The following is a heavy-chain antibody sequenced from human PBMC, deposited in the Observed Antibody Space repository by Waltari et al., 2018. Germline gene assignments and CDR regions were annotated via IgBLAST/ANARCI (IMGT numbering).Heavy chain of an antibody. V-gene: IGHV4-39*01. D-gene: IGHD1-1*01. CDR1: GGSISSSSYY. Sequence: QLQLQESGPGLVKPSETLSLTCTVSGGSISSSSYYWGWIRQPPGKGLEWIGSIYYSGSTYYNPSLKSRVTISVDTSKNQFSLKLSSVTAADTAVYYCARRGRGNLAGIDYWGQGTLVTVSS. CDR2: IYYSGST. J-gene: IGHJ4*02. CDR3: ARRGRGNLAGIDY.